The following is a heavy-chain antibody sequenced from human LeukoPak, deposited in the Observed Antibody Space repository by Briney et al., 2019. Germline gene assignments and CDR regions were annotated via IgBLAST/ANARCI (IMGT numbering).Heavy chain of an antibody. CDR2: IKQDGGEK. Sequence: GGSLRLSCAASGFTFSSYWMSWVRQAPGKGLEWVANIKQDGGEKYYVDSVKGRFTISRDNAKTSLYLQMTSLRAEDTAVYYCARDKYFDSTTYYPRFDYWGQGILVTVAS. CDR3: ARDKYFDSTTYYPRFDY. V-gene: IGHV3-7*04. J-gene: IGHJ4*02. D-gene: IGHD3-22*01. CDR1: GFTFSSYW.